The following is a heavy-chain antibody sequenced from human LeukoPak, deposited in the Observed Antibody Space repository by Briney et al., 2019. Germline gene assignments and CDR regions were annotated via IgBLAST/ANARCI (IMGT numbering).Heavy chain of an antibody. J-gene: IGHJ4*02. CDR2: SSGGDGTP. D-gene: IGHD6-6*01. CDR1: GFTSSSFW. CDR3: AKAGSLDIAARQNY. V-gene: IGHV3-23*01. Sequence: GGSLRLSCAAFGFTSSSFWMEWVRQAPGKGLEWVSGSSGGDGTPFYADSVKGRFTISRDNSKNTLYLQMNNLRAEDTAVYYCAKAGSLDIAARQNYWGQGTLVTVSS.